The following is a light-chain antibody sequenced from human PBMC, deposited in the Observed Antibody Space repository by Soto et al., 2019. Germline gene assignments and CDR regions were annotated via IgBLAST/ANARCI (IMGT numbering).Light chain of an antibody. J-gene: IGKJ5*01. CDR3: QQTYTTPEIT. Sequence: DIQMTQSPSSLSASVGDRVTITCRASQSISIYLNWYQLKPGKAPNLLMYGASYLKSGVPTRFSGSGYWTDFTLTISSLLPEDLAIYYCQQTYTTPEITFGQGTRLDIK. CDR2: GAS. CDR1: QSISIY. V-gene: IGKV1-39*01.